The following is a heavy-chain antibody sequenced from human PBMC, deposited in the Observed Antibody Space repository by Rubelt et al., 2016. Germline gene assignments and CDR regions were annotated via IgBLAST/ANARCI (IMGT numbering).Heavy chain of an antibody. CDR1: GGSFSGYY. Sequence: QVQLQQWGAGLLKPSETLSLTCAVYGGSFSGYYWSWIRQPPGKGLEWIGEINHSGSTHYNPSLKSRGTISVDAAENQFSRKLSSVTAADTAVYYCARFRCGGSCRPPNFYYYGMDVWGQGTTVTVSS. J-gene: IGHJ6*02. D-gene: IGHD2-15*01. CDR2: INHSGST. V-gene: IGHV4-34*01. CDR3: ARFRCGGSCRPPNFYYYGMDV.